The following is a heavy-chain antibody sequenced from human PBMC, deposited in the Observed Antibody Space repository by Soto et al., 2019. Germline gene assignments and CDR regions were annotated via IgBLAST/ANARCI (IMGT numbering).Heavy chain of an antibody. Sequence: PGGSLRLSCAASGFTLSGYWMHWVRQAPGKGLVWVARIKTNGCSTDVSDAVRGRFTISRDNAKNTLYLQMNSLRAEDTAVCCCLRSYDFWCQRTLVTVSS. V-gene: IGHV3-74*01. J-gene: IGHJ4*02. CDR1: GFTLSGYW. CDR2: IKTNGCST. CDR3: LRSYDF.